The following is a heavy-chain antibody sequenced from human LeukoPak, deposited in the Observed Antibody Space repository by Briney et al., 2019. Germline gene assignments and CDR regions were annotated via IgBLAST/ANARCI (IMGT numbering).Heavy chain of an antibody. J-gene: IGHJ4*02. CDR2: IYSGGST. V-gene: IGHV3-66*01. CDR1: GLTVSSNY. Sequence: GGSLRLSCAASGLTVSSNYMSWVRQAPVKGLEWVSVIYSGGSTYYADSVKGRFSISRDNAKNSLYLQMNSLRAEDTAVYYCARDRYCSSTNCYRGYFDYWGQGTLVTVSS. D-gene: IGHD2-2*02. CDR3: ARDRYCSSTNCYRGYFDY.